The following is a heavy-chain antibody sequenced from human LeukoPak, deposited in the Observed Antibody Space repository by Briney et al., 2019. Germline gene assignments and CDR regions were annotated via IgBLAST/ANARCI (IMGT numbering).Heavy chain of an antibody. J-gene: IGHJ4*02. D-gene: IGHD2-8*01. CDR1: GGSLSSNSHY. CDR2: IHYRGTT. CDR3: ARQEGLYEFDY. Sequence: SETLSLTCTVSGGSLSSNSHYWGWIRQPPGKGLEWIGSIHYRGTTYYNPSLKSRVTISVDTSTNHFSLRLSSVTAADTAVYHCARQEGLYEFDYWGQGTLVTVSS. V-gene: IGHV4-39*01.